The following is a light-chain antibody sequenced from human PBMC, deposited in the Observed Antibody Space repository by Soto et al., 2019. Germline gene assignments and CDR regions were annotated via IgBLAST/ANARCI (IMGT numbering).Light chain of an antibody. CDR3: QHVSSYPLI. CDR1: QGIHAF. CDR2: AAS. J-gene: IGKJ4*01. V-gene: IGKV1-9*01. Sequence: IQLTQSPSSLSASVGDRVTITCRASQGIHAFLAWYQQRPGEAPNLLIYAASTLQSGVPSRFSGSGSGTDFTLTISSLQPEDSATYYCQHVSSYPLIFDGGTKVEIK.